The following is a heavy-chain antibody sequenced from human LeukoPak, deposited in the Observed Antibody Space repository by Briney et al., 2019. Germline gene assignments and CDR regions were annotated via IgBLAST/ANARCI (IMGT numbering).Heavy chain of an antibody. CDR3: ARAKGKPVGNSGRGYFDY. CDR1: GYSISSGYY. CDR2: IYHSGST. J-gene: IGHJ4*02. Sequence: SETLSLTCTVSGYSISSGYYWGWIRQPPGKGLEWIGSIYHSGSTYYNPSLKSRVTISVDTSKNQFSLKLSSVTAADTAVYYCARAKGKPVGNSGRGYFDYWGQGTLVTVSS. V-gene: IGHV4-38-2*02. D-gene: IGHD4-23*01.